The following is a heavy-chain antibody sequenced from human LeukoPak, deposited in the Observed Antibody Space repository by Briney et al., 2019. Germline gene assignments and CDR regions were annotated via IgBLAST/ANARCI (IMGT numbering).Heavy chain of an antibody. J-gene: IGHJ4*02. CDR1: GYTFTSYY. CDR2: INPSGGST. CDR3: AKAVTGSFDY. Sequence: ASVKVSCKASGYTFTSYYMHWVRQAPGQGLEWMGIINPSGGSTSYAQKLQGRVTMTTDTSTSTAYMELRSLRSDDTAVYYCAKAVTGSFDYWGQGALVTVSS. V-gene: IGHV1-46*01. D-gene: IGHD1-26*01.